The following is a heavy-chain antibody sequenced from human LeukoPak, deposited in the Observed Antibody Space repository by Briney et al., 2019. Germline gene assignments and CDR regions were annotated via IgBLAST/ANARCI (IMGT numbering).Heavy chain of an antibody. V-gene: IGHV4-34*01. Sequence: SETLSLTCAVYGGSFSGYYWSWIRQPPGKGLEWIGEINHSGSTNYNPSLKSRVTMSVDTSKNQFSLKLSSVTAADTAVYYCARGSNSSDFDYWGQGTLVTVSS. CDR3: ARGSNSSDFDY. CDR1: GGSFSGYY. CDR2: INHSGST. J-gene: IGHJ4*02. D-gene: IGHD2/OR15-2a*01.